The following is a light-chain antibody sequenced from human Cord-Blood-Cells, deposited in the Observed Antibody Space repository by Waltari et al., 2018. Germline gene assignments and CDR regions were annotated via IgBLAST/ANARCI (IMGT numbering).Light chain of an antibody. Sequence: EIVLTQSPGTLSLSPGERATLSCRASQSVSSSYLAWYQQKPGQPPRLLIYGASSRATGIPDRFSGSGSGTDFTLTISRLEPEDFAVYYCQQYGSSSWTFGQGTKVEIK. V-gene: IGKV3-20*01. J-gene: IGKJ1*01. CDR3: QQYGSSSWT. CDR1: QSVSSSY. CDR2: GAS.